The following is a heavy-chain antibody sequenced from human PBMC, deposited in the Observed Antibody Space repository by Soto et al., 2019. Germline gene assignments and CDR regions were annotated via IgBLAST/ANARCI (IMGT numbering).Heavy chain of an antibody. J-gene: IGHJ3*02. CDR3: ARESLGRIVVVIASHAFDI. D-gene: IGHD2-21*01. CDR1: GYTFTGYY. CDR2: INPNSGGT. Sequence: ASVKVSCKASGYTFTGYYMHWVRQAPGQGLEWMGWINPNSGGTNYAQKFQGWVTMTRDTSISTAYMKLSRLRSDDTAVYYCARESLGRIVVVIASHAFDIWGQGTMVTVSS. V-gene: IGHV1-2*04.